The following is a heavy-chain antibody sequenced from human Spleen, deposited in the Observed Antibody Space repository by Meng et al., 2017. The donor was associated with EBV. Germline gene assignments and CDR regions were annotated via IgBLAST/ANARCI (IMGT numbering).Heavy chain of an antibody. CDR1: GGSFSGYY. D-gene: IGHD3-9*01. J-gene: IGHJ4*02. Sequence: VHLQQWGAGLLKPSETLALTSAVYGGSFSGYYWSWIRQPPGKGLEWIGEINHSGSTNFNASLKSRVTISIDTSKNQFSLKLSSVTAADTAVYYCALFNGYRLGIFAYWGQGTLVTVSS. CDR3: ALFNGYRLGIFAY. CDR2: INHSGST. V-gene: IGHV4-34*01.